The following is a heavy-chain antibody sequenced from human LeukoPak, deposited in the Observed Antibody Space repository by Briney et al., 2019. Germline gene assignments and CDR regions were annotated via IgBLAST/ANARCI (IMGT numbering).Heavy chain of an antibody. D-gene: IGHD2-15*01. J-gene: IGHJ4*02. CDR2: MNPNSGNT. V-gene: IGHV1-8*01. CDR1: GYTFTSYD. CDR3: ARAGGYCGRISCPYYFDY. Sequence: ASVKVSCKASGYTFTSYDINWVRQATGQGLEWMGWMNPNSGNTGYAQKFQGRVTMTRNTSISTAYMELSSLRSEDTAVYYCARAGGYCGRISCPYYFDYWSQGSLVAVSS.